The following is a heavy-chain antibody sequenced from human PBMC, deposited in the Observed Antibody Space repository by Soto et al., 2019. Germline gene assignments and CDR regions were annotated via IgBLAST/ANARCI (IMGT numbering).Heavy chain of an antibody. V-gene: IGHV4-59*08. Sequence: PSETLSLTCSVSGGSIRNYYWSWIRQPPGKGLEWIGHIYDSGSTNYNPSLKSRVTISIDTSKNQFSLKLRSVTAADTAMYYCARVPGPWGQGTLVTVSS. CDR1: GGSIRNYY. CDR3: ARVPGP. CDR2: IYDSGST. J-gene: IGHJ5*02.